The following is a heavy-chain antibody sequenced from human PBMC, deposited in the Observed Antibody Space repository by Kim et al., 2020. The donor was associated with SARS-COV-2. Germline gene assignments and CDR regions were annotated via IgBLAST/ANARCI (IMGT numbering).Heavy chain of an antibody. V-gene: IGHV1-2*02. CDR3: ARGLESWIRYYFDY. J-gene: IGHJ4*02. Sequence: AQKFQGRVTMTRDTSISRAYMELSRLRSDDTAVYYCARGLESWIRYYFDYWGQGTLVTVSS. D-gene: IGHD3-3*01.